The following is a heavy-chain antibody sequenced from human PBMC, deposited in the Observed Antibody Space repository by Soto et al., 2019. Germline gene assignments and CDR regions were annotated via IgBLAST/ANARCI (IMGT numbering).Heavy chain of an antibody. CDR1: GYTFTGYY. J-gene: IGHJ6*03. D-gene: IGHD3-16*01. Sequence: GASVKVSCKASGYTFTGYYMHWVRQAPGQGLEWMGRINPNGGSTSYAQKFQGRVTMTRDTSTSTVYMELSSLRSEDTAVYYCARGNKPIGDTNYYYYYMDVWGKGTTVTVSS. CDR2: INPNGGST. CDR3: ARGNKPIGDTNYYYYYMDV. V-gene: IGHV1-46*03.